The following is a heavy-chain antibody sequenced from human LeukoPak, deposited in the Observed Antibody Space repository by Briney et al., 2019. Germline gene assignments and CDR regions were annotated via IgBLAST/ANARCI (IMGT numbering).Heavy chain of an antibody. D-gene: IGHD2-15*01. V-gene: IGHV3-7*01. CDR1: GFTFTSYW. J-gene: IGHJ4*02. Sequence: GGSLRLSCAASGFTFTSYWMTWVRQAPGKGLEWLANIRQDGGATYYGGSVKGRFTISRDNAKNSLFLQMNSLRAEDTAVYYCAALKDKAGGPYWGQGTLVTVSS. CDR3: AALKDKAGGPY. CDR2: IRQDGGAT.